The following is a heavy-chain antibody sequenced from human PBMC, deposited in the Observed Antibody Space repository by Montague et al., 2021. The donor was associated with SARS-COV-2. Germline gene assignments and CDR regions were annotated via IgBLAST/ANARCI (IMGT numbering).Heavy chain of an antibody. J-gene: IGHJ3*02. CDR2: INSEGGT. CDR3: ARQRGFATMVRIIKYDVFDI. V-gene: IGHV4-59*08. Sequence: SETLSLTCSVSGHSIRSYYYCWIRQPPGKGLVWIGYINSEGGTAYNHSFRRRGTISEDMSENHISLQLRSVAAADTAAYYCARQRGFATMVRIIKYDVFDIWGQGRMVNVSS. D-gene: IGHD3-10*01. CDR1: GHSIRSYY.